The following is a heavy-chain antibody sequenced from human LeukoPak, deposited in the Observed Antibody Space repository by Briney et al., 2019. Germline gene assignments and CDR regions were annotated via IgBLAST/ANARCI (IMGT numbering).Heavy chain of an antibody. Sequence: PSETLSLTCTVSGVSISNSYWSWIRQPPGKALEWIGYIYYTGTTKYNPSLKSRATISLDTSKNQFSLKLTSVTAVDTALFFCARGYDIDVWGQGTTVTVSS. J-gene: IGHJ6*02. V-gene: IGHV4-59*01. CDR3: ARGYDIDV. CDR2: IYYTGTT. CDR1: GVSISNSY.